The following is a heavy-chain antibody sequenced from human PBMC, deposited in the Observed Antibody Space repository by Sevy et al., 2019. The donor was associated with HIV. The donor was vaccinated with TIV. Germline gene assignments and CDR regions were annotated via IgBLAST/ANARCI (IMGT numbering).Heavy chain of an antibody. Sequence: GGSLRLSCAASGFTFSNYGMHWVRQVPGKGLEWVTFIRYDGSDKYYVASVKGRFTISRDDFKNTLYLQMDSLRAEDTAIYYCAKDLAGPGRRYFDYWGQGTLVTVSS. CDR2: IRYDGSDK. V-gene: IGHV3-30*02. CDR1: GFTFSNYG. CDR3: AKDLAGPGRRYFDY. J-gene: IGHJ4*02. D-gene: IGHD6-13*01.